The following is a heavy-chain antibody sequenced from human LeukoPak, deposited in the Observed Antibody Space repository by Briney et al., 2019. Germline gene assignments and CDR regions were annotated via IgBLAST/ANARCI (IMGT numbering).Heavy chain of an antibody. V-gene: IGHV3-30*03. J-gene: IGHJ4*02. CDR3: ARDSSGSRTFDY. CDR2: VSYDGSNK. CDR1: TFNFSDYG. Sequence: GGSLRLSCGDSTFNFSDYGMHWVRQAPGKGLEWLALVSYDGSNKYYADSVKGRFTISRDNSKNTLYLQMNSLRAEDTAVYYCARDSSGSRTFDYWGQGTLVTVSS. D-gene: IGHD6-19*01.